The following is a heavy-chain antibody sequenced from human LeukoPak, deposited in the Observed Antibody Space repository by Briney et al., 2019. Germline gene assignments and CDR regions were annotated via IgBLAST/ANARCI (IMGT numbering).Heavy chain of an antibody. Sequence: PGGSLRLSCAASGFTVSNNYMSWVRQGPGKGLEWVSIIYSGGSTYYADSVKGRFTISRDNSKNTLSLQINSLRAEDTAVYYCAKDGRGVDYFDYWGQGTLVTVSS. J-gene: IGHJ4*02. V-gene: IGHV3-53*01. CDR1: GFTVSNNY. D-gene: IGHD2-8*01. CDR3: AKDGRGVDYFDY. CDR2: IYSGGST.